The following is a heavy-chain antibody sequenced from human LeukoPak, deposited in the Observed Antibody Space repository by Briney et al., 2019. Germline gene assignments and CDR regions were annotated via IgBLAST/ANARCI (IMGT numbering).Heavy chain of an antibody. CDR2: IMPLFNTA. V-gene: IGHV1-69*05. CDR3: ARVDRYHYYLDV. J-gene: IGHJ6*03. CDR1: GGTFSSYS. Sequence: GASVKVSCKASGGTFSSYSITWVRQAPGQGLEWMGGIMPLFNTANYAQQFQGRVTITTDESTSTAYMELSSLRFEDTAMYYCARVDRYHYYLDVWGKGTTVTVPS.